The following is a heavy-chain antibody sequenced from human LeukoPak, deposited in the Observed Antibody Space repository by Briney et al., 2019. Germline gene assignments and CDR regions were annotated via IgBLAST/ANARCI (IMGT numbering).Heavy chain of an antibody. V-gene: IGHV4-59*01. D-gene: IGHD3-10*01. CDR3: ARDPHYYGSGTFYYDY. Sequence: KASETLSLTCTVSGGSITIYYWSWIRQPPGKGLEWIGHTYNSATTNYNPSLKSRVSISVDTSMNRFSLKLNSVTAADTAVYYCARDPHYYGSGTFYYDYWGQGTLVTVTS. J-gene: IGHJ4*02. CDR1: GGSITIYY. CDR2: TYNSATT.